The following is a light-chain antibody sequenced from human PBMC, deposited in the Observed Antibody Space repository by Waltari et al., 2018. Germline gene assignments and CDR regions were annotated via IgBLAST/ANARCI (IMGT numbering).Light chain of an antibody. V-gene: IGKV3-20*01. CDR2: GAS. J-gene: IGKJ4*01. CDR3: QQYDISPLT. Sequence: EIVLTQSQGTLSLSPGEGATLSCRTSQPIRTTYLAWYQQKPGQAPTLLIYGASSRATGVPDRFTGSGSGTDFSLTISSLEPEDFATYYCQQYDISPLTFGGGTKVEIK. CDR1: QPIRTTY.